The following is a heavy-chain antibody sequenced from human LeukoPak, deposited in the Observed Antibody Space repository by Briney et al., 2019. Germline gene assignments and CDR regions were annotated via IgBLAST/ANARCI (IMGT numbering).Heavy chain of an antibody. J-gene: IGHJ4*02. CDR3: ARDWPLVLDY. Sequence: GGSLRLSCVTSGFTFGTYWMSWVRQAPGKGLEWVANIKGDGSERSYVDSVKGRFTISRDNAKNSLYLQMNSLIAEDTAVYYCARDWPLVLDYWGQGALVTVSS. CDR2: IKGDGSER. CDR1: GFTFGTYW. V-gene: IGHV3-7*03.